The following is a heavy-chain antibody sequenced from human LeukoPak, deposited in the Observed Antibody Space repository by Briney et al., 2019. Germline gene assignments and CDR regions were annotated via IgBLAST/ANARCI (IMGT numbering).Heavy chain of an antibody. D-gene: IGHD6-19*01. CDR2: ISGSGGST. V-gene: IGHV3-23*01. Sequence: PGGSLRLSCAASGFIVNTNYMTWVRQAPGKGLEWVSAISGSGGSTYYADSVKGRFTISRDNSKNTLYLQMNSLRAEDTAVYYCAKTHSSGWYGWGQGTLVTVSS. J-gene: IGHJ4*02. CDR1: GFIVNTNY. CDR3: AKTHSSGWYG.